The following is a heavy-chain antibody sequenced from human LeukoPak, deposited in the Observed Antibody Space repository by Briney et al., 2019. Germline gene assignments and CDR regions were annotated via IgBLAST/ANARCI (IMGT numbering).Heavy chain of an antibody. CDR2: IIPIFGTA. CDR3: ARWAGYYYDSSGFRSFDY. V-gene: IGHV1-69*06. CDR1: GGTFSSYA. J-gene: IGHJ4*02. D-gene: IGHD3-22*01. Sequence: SVKVSCKASGGTFSSYAISWVRQAPGQGLEWMGGIIPIFGTANYAQKFQGRVTITADKSTSTAYMELSSLRSEDTAVYYCARWAGYYYDSSGFRSFDYWGQETLVTVSS.